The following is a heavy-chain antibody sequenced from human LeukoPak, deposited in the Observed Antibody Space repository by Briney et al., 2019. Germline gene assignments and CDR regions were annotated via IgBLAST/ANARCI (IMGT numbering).Heavy chain of an antibody. J-gene: IGHJ6*04. CDR3: ARGTYFGVPYPPDV. V-gene: IGHV4-59*01. CDR2: IYYSEN. D-gene: IGHD3-3*01. CDR1: GGSFSGYY. Sequence: TSETLSLTCSVSGGSFSGYYWSWIRQPPGKGLEWIGYIYYSENNYNPSLKSRVTISVDTSKNQFSLKLTSVTAADTAVYFCARGTYFGVPYPPDVWGKGTTVTVSS.